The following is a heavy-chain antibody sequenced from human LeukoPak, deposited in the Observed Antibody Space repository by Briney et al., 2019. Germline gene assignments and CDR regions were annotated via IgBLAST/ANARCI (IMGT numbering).Heavy chain of an antibody. J-gene: IGHJ4*02. Sequence: QSGGSLRLSCAASGFTFSSYAMSWVRQAPGKGLEWVSAISGSGGSTYYAGSVKGRFTISRDNSKNTLYLQMNSLRAEDTAVYYCAKTTQWLPYYFDYWGQGTLVTVSS. V-gene: IGHV3-23*01. D-gene: IGHD6-19*01. CDR2: ISGSGGST. CDR3: AKTTQWLPYYFDY. CDR1: GFTFSSYA.